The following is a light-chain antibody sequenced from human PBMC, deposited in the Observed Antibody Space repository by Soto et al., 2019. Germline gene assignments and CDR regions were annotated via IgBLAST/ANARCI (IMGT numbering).Light chain of an antibody. CDR3: SAWDDTLNGFV. J-gene: IGLJ1*01. Sequence: QSVLTQPPSVAEAPRQRVTISCSGSSFNIGDNAVNWYQQFPGKAPKLLIYYDDLLPSGVSDRFSGSKSGTSASLVISGLQSDDEADYYCSAWDDTLNGFVFGTWTKLTVL. CDR2: YDD. V-gene: IGLV1-36*01. CDR1: SFNIGDNA.